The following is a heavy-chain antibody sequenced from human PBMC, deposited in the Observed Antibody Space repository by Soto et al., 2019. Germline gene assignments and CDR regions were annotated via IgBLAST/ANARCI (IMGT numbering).Heavy chain of an antibody. V-gene: IGHV3-73*01. Sequence: GGSLRLSCAASGFTFSGSAMHWVRQASGKGLEWVGRIRSKANSYATAYAASVKGRFTISRDDSKNTAYLQMNSLKTEDTAVYYCTRLRSIAYSTLYGMDVWGQGTTVTVSS. CDR3: TRLRSIAYSTLYGMDV. J-gene: IGHJ6*02. CDR2: IRSKANSYAT. D-gene: IGHD6-13*01. CDR1: GFTFSGSA.